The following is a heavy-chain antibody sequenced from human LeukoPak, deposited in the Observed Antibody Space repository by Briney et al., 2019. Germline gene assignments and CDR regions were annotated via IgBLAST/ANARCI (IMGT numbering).Heavy chain of an antibody. J-gene: IGHJ3*02. D-gene: IGHD3-10*01. Sequence: GGSLRLSCAASGFTFSSYWMSWVRQAPGKGLEWVANIKQDGSEKYYVDSVKGRFTISRDNAKNSLYLQMNSLRAEDTAVYYCARDPRITMVQGVIRANDAFDIWGQGTMVTVSS. V-gene: IGHV3-7*01. CDR1: GFTFSSYW. CDR3: ARDPRITMVQGVIRANDAFDI. CDR2: IKQDGSEK.